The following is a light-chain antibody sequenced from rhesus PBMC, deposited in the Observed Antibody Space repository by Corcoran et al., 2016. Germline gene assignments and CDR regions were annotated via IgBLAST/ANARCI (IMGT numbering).Light chain of an antibody. Sequence: DIQMTQSPSSLSASVGDRVTITCRASQGISNNLAWYQQKPGKVTKLLIYKASTLQSGIPSRFRGSGAGTECTLTISSLQPEEFATYYCQHGYGILTFGGGTKVEIK. J-gene: IGKJ4*01. V-gene: IGKV1-25*01. CDR3: QHGYGILT. CDR2: KAS. CDR1: QGISNN.